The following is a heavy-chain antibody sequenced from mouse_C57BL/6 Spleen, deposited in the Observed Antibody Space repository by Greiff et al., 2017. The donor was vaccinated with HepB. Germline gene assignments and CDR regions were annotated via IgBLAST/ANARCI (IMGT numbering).Heavy chain of an antibody. CDR3: AREGRPGPY. D-gene: IGHD3-2*02. J-gene: IGHJ2*01. Sequence: VKLMESGPELVKPGASVKISCKASGYAFSSSWMNWVKQRPGKGLEWIGRIYPGDGDTNYNGKFKGKATLTADKSSSTAYMQLSSLTSEDSAVYFCAREGRPGPYWGQGTTLTVSS. CDR1: GYAFSSSW. CDR2: IYPGDGDT. V-gene: IGHV1-82*01.